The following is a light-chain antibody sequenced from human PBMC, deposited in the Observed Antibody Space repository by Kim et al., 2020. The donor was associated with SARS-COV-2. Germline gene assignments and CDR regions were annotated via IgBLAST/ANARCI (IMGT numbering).Light chain of an antibody. CDR1: QSVLSRSDNKNY. V-gene: IGKV4-1*01. CDR2: WAS. J-gene: IGKJ3*01. CDR3: QQYDTTPVT. Sequence: DIVMTQSPDSLAVSLGERATINCKSSQSVLSRSDNKNYLAWYQQKPGQAPKLLIYWASTRESGVPDRFSGSGSGTDFTLTISSLQAEDVAVYYCQQYDTTPVTFGPGTKVDIK.